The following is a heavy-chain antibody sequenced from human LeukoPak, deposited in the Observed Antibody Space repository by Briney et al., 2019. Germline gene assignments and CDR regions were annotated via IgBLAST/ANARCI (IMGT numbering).Heavy chain of an antibody. CDR1: GGSIRNYF. D-gene: IGHD4-17*01. V-gene: IGHV4-59*01. CDR3: ARVIGDYDRRGLKNPYYFDY. J-gene: IGHJ4*02. Sequence: PSETLSLTCSVSGGSIRNYFWSWIRQTPGTGLEWIGYIYYSGSTSYNPSLMSRVTISVDTSKNQFSLRLSSVTAADTAVYYCARVIGDYDRRGLKNPYYFDYWGQGTLVTVSS. CDR2: IYYSGST.